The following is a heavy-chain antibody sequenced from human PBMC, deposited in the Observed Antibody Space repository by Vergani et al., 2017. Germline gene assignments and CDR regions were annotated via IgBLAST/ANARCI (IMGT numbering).Heavy chain of an antibody. CDR3: AKSSGSYYPVRN. CDR1: GFTFSSFS. V-gene: IGHV3-21*04. D-gene: IGHD1-26*01. J-gene: IGHJ4*02. CDR2: ISSSSSYI. Sequence: EVQLVESGGGLVKPGGSLRLSCAASGFTFSSFSMNWVRQAPGKGLEWVSSISSSSSYIYYADSVKGRFTISRDNAKNSLYLQMNSLRAEDTAVYYCAKSSGSYYPVRNWGQGTLVTVSS.